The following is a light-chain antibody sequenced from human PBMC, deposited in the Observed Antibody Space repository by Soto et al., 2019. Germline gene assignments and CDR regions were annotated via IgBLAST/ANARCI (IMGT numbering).Light chain of an antibody. V-gene: IGKV3-20*01. CDR1: QSVSSSY. CDR3: QQYGSPWT. J-gene: IGKJ1*01. CDR2: GAS. Sequence: ETVLTHSPGSLSLSPGERATLSCRASQSVSSSYLAWYQQKPGQAPRLLIYGASSRATGIPDRFSGSGSGTDFTLTISRLEPEDFAVYYCQQYGSPWTFGQGTKVEIK.